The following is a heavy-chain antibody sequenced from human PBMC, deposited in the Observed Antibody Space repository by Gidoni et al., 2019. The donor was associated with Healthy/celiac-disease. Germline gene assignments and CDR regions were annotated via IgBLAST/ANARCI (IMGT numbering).Heavy chain of an antibody. CDR2: ISTSGFTI. D-gene: IGHD6-13*01. V-gene: IGHV3-23*04. Sequence: EVQLVESAGDLVQPVGSLRLSSAAPGYTFRHYAMNWFRQGPGKGLEWVSTISTSGFTIYYADSVKGRFTISRDNSKSTVYLQMNSLRAADTAVYYCAKAAMYSSSFDAFDIWGQGTMVTVSS. J-gene: IGHJ3*02. CDR3: AKAAMYSSSFDAFDI. CDR1: GYTFRHYA.